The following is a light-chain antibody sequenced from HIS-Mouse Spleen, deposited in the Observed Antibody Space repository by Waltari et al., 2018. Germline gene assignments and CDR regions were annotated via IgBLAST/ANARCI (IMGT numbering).Light chain of an antibody. V-gene: IGLV2-8*01. CDR3: SSYAGSNNWV. J-gene: IGLJ3*02. CDR1: SSDVGWYNY. Sequence: QSALTQPPSASGSPGPSVTISCTGTSSDVGWYNYFSWYQHHPGKAPKLMIYAVSKRPSGVPDRFSGSKSGNTASLTVSGLQAEDEADYYCSSYAGSNNWVFGGGTKLTVL. CDR2: AVS.